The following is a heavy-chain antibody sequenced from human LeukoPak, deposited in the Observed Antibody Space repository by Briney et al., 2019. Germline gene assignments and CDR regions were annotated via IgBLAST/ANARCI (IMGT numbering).Heavy chain of an antibody. CDR2: TYTSGST. CDR1: GGSISSGSYY. J-gene: IGHJ4*02. V-gene: IGHV4-61*02. Sequence: SQTLSLTCTVSGGSISSGSYYWSWIRQPAGKGLEWIGRTYTSGSTNYNPSLKSRVTISVDTSKNQFSLKLSSVTAADTAVYYCARGYCTGTSCYKGYWGQGTLVTVSS. D-gene: IGHD2-2*02. CDR3: ARGYCTGTSCYKGY.